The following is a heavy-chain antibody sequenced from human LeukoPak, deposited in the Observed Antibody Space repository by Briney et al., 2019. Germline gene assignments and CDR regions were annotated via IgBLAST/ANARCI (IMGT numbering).Heavy chain of an antibody. J-gene: IGHJ4*02. CDR2: ISGSGGST. CDR1: GFTFSSYA. V-gene: IGHV3-23*01. D-gene: IGHD7-27*01. Sequence: PGGSLRLSCAASGFTFSSYAMSWVRQAPGKGLEWVSAISGSGGSTYYADSVKGRFTISRDNAKNSLYLQMNSLRAEDTAVYYCARSPGDSFNGYWGQGTLVTVSS. CDR3: ARSPGDSFNGY.